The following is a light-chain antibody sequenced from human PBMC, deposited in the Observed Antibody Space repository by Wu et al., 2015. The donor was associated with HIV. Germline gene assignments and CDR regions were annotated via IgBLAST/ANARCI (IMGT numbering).Light chain of an antibody. CDR2: GSS. J-gene: IGKJ2*03. V-gene: IGKV3D-20*02. CDR3: QQRISWPRS. CDR1: QSISSNY. Sequence: EVVLTQSPGTLSLSPGERATLSCRASQSISSNYLAWYQQKRGQAPRLLIYGSSHRATGIPERFSGSGSGTDFTLTISSLEPEDFAVYYCQQRISWPRSFGQGTKLEIK.